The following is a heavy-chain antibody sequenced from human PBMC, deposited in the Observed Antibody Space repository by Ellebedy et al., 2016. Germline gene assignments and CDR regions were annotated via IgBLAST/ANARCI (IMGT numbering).Heavy chain of an antibody. CDR1: GFTFTSYP. V-gene: IGHV3-7*04. Sequence: GESLKISXAASGFTFTSYPMHWVRQTPGKGLEWVANIKQDGSEKYYVDSVKGRFTISRDNAKNSLYLQMNSLRADDTAVYYCARGGCTSTSCYHGKDIDYWGQGTLVTVSS. D-gene: IGHD2-2*01. CDR2: IKQDGSEK. CDR3: ARGGCTSTSCYHGKDIDY. J-gene: IGHJ4*02.